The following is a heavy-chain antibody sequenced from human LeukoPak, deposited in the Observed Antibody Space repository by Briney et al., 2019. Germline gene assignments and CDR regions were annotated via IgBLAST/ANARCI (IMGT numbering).Heavy chain of an antibody. V-gene: IGHV4-38-2*02. CDR1: GYSISSGYY. CDR2: IYHSGST. Sequence: SETLSLTCTVSGYSISSGYYWGWIRQPPGKGLEWIGSIYHSGSTYYNPSLKSRVTISVDTSKNQFSLKLSSVTAADTAVYYCAREVVDTAMVPATDYWGQGNLVTVSS. CDR3: AREVVDTAMVPATDY. J-gene: IGHJ4*02. D-gene: IGHD5-18*01.